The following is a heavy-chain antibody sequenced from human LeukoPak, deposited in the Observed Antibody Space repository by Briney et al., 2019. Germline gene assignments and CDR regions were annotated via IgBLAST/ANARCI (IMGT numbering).Heavy chain of an antibody. J-gene: IGHJ6*02. V-gene: IGHV3-23*01. CDR3: ARDQSVTNHYYGMDV. Sequence: PGGSLRLSCAASGFTVSSNYMSWVRQAPGKGLEWVSSINGGGDSTDYADSVKGRFTISRDNSENTLYLQMNSLRAEDTAIYYCARDQSVTNHYYGMDVWGQGTTVTVSS. D-gene: IGHD4-17*01. CDR2: INGGGDST. CDR1: GFTVSSNY.